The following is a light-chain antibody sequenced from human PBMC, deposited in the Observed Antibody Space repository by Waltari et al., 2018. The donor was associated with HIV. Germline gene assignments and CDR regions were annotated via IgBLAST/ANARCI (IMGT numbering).Light chain of an antibody. CDR1: QSISSH. CDR2: DAS. CDR3: QHRSNWPPLT. V-gene: IGKV3-11*01. Sequence: EVVLTQSPATLSLSPGERATLSCRSSQSISSHLAWYQQKPGQDPRLLIYDASNRATGIPARFSGSGSGSDFTLSISSLDPEDFAVYYCQHRSNWPPLTFGGGTKVEI. J-gene: IGKJ4*01.